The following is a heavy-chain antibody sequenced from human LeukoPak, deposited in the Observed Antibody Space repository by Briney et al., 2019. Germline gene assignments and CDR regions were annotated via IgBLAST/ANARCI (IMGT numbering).Heavy chain of an antibody. CDR3: AKSPGPGRFLP. Sequence: GGSLRLSCAASGFTFSSYAMSWVRQAPGKGLEWVAVISYDGSNKYYAESVKGRFTISRDNSKNTLYLQMNSLRAEDTAVYYCAKSPGPGRFLPWGQGTLVTVSS. CDR2: ISYDGSNK. V-gene: IGHV3-30*18. D-gene: IGHD3-3*01. CDR1: GFTFSSYA. J-gene: IGHJ4*02.